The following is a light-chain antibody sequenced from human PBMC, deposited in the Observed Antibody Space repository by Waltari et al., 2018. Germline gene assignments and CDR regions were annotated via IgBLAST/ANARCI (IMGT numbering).Light chain of an antibody. V-gene: IGKV3-20*01. Sequence: EIVLTQSPGTLSLSPGERATLSCRASHSVSSSYLAWYQQKPGQAPRLLIYGVSYRAFGIPDRFSGSGSGTDFTLTISRLEPEDFAVYYCQQYGGSPPFTFGPGTQVDMK. CDR3: QQYGGSPPFT. CDR2: GVS. CDR1: HSVSSSY. J-gene: IGKJ3*01.